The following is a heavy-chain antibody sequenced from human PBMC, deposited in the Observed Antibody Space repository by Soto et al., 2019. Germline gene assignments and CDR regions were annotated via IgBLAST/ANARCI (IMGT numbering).Heavy chain of an antibody. J-gene: IGHJ5*02. D-gene: IGHD6-13*01. V-gene: IGHV3-33*01. CDR3: SADLRAASSGGHWFYP. CDR1: GFTFSSYG. CDR2: IWYDGSNK. Sequence: GGSLRLSCAASGFTFSSYGMHWVRQAPGKGLEWVAVIWYDGSNKYYADSVKGRFTISRDNSKNTLYLQMNSLRAEDTAVYYCSADLRAASSGGHWFYPWGQGTQVTVSS.